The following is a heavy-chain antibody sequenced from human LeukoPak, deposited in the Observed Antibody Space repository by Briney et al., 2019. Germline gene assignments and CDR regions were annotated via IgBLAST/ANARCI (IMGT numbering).Heavy chain of an antibody. D-gene: IGHD3-9*01. J-gene: IGHJ4*02. CDR2: INHSGST. V-gene: IGHV4-34*01. CDR1: GGSFSGYY. Sequence: PSETLSLTCAVYGGSFSGYYWSWIRQPPGKGLEWIGEINHSGSTNYNPSLKSRVTISVDTSKNQFSLKLSSVTAADTAVYYCAREGELRYSDWLYSPIKPYYFDYWGQGTLVTVSS. CDR3: AREGELRYSDWLYSPIKPYYFDY.